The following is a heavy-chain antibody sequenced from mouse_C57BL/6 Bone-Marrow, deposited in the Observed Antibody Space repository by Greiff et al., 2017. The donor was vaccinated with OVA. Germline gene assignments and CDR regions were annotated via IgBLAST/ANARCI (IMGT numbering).Heavy chain of an antibody. CDR1: GFTFSSYT. V-gene: IGHV5-9*01. Sequence: EVMLVESGGGLVKPGGSLKLSCAASGFTFSSYTMSWVRQTPEKRLEWVATISGGGGNTYYPDSVKGRFTISRDNAKNTLYLQMSSLRSEDTALYYCAGYWYFDVWGTGTTVTVSS. CDR2: ISGGGGNT. CDR3: AGYWYFDV. J-gene: IGHJ1*03.